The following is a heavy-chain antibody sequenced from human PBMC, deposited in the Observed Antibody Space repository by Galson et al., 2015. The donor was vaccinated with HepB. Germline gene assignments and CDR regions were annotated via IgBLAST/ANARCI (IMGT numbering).Heavy chain of an antibody. J-gene: IGHJ4*02. Sequence: SVKVSCKASGYTFTSYGISWVRQAPGQGLEWMGWISAYNGNTNYAQKLQGRVTMTTDTSTSTAYMELRSLRSDDTAVYYCARARGVVVAAVFDYWGQGTLVTVSS. CDR2: ISAYNGNT. CDR1: GYTFTSYG. D-gene: IGHD2-15*01. CDR3: ARARGVVVAAVFDY. V-gene: IGHV1-18*01.